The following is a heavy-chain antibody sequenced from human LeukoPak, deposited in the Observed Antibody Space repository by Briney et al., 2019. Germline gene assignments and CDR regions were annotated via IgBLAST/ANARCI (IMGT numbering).Heavy chain of an antibody. Sequence: GGSLRLSCAASGFTFTSYAMSWVRQAPGKGLEWVSGISGSGGSTYYADSVKGRFTISRDNSKNTLYLQLNSLRAEDMAVYYCANTVTSKPFDYWGQGTLLTVSS. CDR3: ANTVTSKPFDY. CDR2: ISGSGGST. J-gene: IGHJ4*02. D-gene: IGHD4-17*01. V-gene: IGHV3-23*01. CDR1: GFTFTSYA.